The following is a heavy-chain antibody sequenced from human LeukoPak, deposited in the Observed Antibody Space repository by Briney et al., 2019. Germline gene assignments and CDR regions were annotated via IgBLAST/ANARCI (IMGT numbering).Heavy chain of an antibody. CDR3: AKDTVSSGWYYFDY. CDR1: GFTFSSYA. J-gene: IGHJ4*02. D-gene: IGHD6-19*01. CDR2: ISGSGGST. V-gene: IGHV3-23*01. Sequence: GGSLRLSCAASGFTFSSYAMTWVRQAPGKGLEWVSGISGSGGSTYYADSVKGRFTISRDNAKNSLYLQMNSLRAEDTALYYCAKDTVSSGWYYFDYWGQGTLVTVSS.